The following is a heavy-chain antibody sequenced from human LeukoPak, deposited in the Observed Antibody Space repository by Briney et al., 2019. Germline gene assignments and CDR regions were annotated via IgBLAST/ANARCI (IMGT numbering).Heavy chain of an antibody. D-gene: IGHD1-1*01. V-gene: IGHV3-11*01. CDR3: ARAPDWNDVSFDY. Sequence: GGSLRLSCAASVFTFSDYYMSWIRAAPGEGLEWVSYISSSGSTIYYADSVKGRFTISRDKAKTSLYLQMNSLRAQDTAVYYCARAPDWNDVSFDYWGQGTLVTVSS. J-gene: IGHJ4*02. CDR2: ISSSGSTI. CDR1: VFTFSDYY.